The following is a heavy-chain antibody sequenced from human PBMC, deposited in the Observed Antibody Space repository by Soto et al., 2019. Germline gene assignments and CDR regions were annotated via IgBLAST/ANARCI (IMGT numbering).Heavy chain of an antibody. CDR3: ARSEEDSDYYYYGMDV. CDR1: GDTVSSNSVA. J-gene: IGHJ6*02. D-gene: IGHD2-15*01. Sequence: SQTLSLTCVGSGDTVSSNSVAWNWVRQSPSRGLEWLGRTYYRSRWYSDYAVSVRSRIDINADTSKNQVSLQLNSVTLEDTAVYYCARSEEDSDYYYYGMDVWGQGTTVTVS. V-gene: IGHV6-1*01. CDR2: TYYRSRWYS.